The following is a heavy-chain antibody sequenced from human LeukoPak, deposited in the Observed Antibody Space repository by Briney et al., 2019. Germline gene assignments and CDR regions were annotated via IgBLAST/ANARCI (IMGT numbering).Heavy chain of an antibody. Sequence: GGSLRLSCAASGSTFSSYDMHWVRQATGKGLEWVSGIDTAGDTYYPGAVKGGFTISRENAKNSLYLQMNSLRAGDTAVYFCARGFCSGGSCYSYYYGMDVWGQGTTVTVSS. J-gene: IGHJ6*02. D-gene: IGHD2-15*01. V-gene: IGHV3-13*01. CDR3: ARGFCSGGSCYSYYYGMDV. CDR2: IDTAGDT. CDR1: GSTFSSYD.